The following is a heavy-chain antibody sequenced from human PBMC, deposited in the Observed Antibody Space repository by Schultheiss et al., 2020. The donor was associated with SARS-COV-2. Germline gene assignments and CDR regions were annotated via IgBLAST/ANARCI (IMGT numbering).Heavy chain of an antibody. CDR2: INSYNGDT. V-gene: IGHV1-18*01. J-gene: IGHJ5*02. Sequence: ASVKVSCKASGYTFTSYGISWVRQAPGQGLEWMGWINSYNGDTNYAQKFQGRVTMTRDTSASTAYMELSSLRSEDTAVYYCARARTYSSSSSWFDPWGQGTLVTVSS. D-gene: IGHD6-6*01. CDR1: GYTFTSYG. CDR3: ARARTYSSSSSWFDP.